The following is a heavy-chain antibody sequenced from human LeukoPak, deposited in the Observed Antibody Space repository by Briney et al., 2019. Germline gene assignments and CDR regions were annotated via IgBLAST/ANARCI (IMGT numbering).Heavy chain of an antibody. V-gene: IGHV3-48*03. CDR1: GFTFSSYE. CDR2: ISSSGSTI. J-gene: IGHJ4*02. Sequence: PGGSLRLSCAASGFTFSSYEMNWVRQAPGKGLEWVSYISSSGSTIYYADSVKGRFTISRDNAKNSLYLQMNRLRAEDTAVYYCARYRLGYSGYAYFEYWGQGTLVTVSS. D-gene: IGHD5-12*01. CDR3: ARYRLGYSGYAYFEY.